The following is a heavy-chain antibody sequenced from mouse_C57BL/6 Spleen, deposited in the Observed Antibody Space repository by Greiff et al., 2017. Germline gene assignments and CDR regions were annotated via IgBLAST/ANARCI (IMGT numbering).Heavy chain of an antibody. CDR1: GYTFTSYW. V-gene: IGHV1-5*01. Sequence: VQLQQSGTVLARPGASVKMSCKTSGYTFTSYWMHWVKQRPGQGLEWIGAIYPGNSDTSYNQKFKGKAKLTAVTSASTAYMELSSLTNEDSAVXYCTRPDPSIHLYYAMDYWGQGTSVTVSS. J-gene: IGHJ4*01. CDR2: IYPGNSDT. CDR3: TRPDPSIHLYYAMDY.